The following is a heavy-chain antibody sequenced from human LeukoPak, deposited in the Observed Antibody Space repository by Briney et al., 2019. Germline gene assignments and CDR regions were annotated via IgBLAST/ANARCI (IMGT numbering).Heavy chain of an antibody. CDR2: IYYSGST. CDR1: GGSISSGDHY. CDR3: ARVRGVTDWFDP. J-gene: IGHJ5*02. Sequence: PSQTLSLTCTVSGGSISSGDHYWSWSRQPPGKGLEWIGYIYYSGSTYYNPPLKSRVTISVDTSKNQFSLKLSSVTAADTAVYYCARVRGVTDWFDPWGQGTLVTVSS. D-gene: IGHD2-21*02. V-gene: IGHV4-30-4*08.